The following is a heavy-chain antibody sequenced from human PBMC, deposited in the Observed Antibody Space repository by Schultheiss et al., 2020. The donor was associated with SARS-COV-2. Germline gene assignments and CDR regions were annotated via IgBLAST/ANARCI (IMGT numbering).Heavy chain of an antibody. CDR3: ARGGSSSYYYHMDV. J-gene: IGHJ6*02. D-gene: IGHD6-6*01. CDR1: GFTFRSYW. CDR2: ISYDGSNK. Sequence: GGSLRLSCAPSGFTFRSYWMSWVRQAPGKGLEWVAVISYDGSNKYYADSVKGRFTISRDNAKNSLYLQMNSLRAEDTAVYYCARGGSSSYYYHMDVWGQGTTVTVPS. V-gene: IGHV3-30*03.